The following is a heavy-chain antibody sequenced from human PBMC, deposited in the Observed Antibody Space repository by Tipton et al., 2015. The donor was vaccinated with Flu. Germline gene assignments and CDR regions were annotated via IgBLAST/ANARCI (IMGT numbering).Heavy chain of an antibody. CDR3: ARANIYSGYDVGPGSGGYYFDY. D-gene: IGHD5-12*01. CDR2: IHHSGST. CDR1: GYSISSGYY. J-gene: IGHJ4*02. V-gene: IGHV4-38-2*02. Sequence: TLSLTCTVSGYSISSGYYWGWIRQPPGKGLEWIGSIHHSGSTYYNPSLKSRVTISVDTSKNQFSLKLSSVTAADTAVYYCARANIYSGYDVGPGSGGYYFDYWGQGTLVTVSS.